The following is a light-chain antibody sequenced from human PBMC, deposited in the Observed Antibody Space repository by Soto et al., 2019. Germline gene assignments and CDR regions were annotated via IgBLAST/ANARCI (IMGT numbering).Light chain of an antibody. CDR1: SSDIGAGYD. Sequence: QSVLTQPPSVSEAPGQRVTISCTGTSSDIGAGYDVHWYQQLPGAAPKLMIYEVIYRPSGVSDRFSGSKSGNTASLTISGLQAEDEADYYCNSYTTSSTYVFGTGTKVTVL. CDR3: NSYTTSSTYV. CDR2: EVI. J-gene: IGLJ1*01. V-gene: IGLV1-40*01.